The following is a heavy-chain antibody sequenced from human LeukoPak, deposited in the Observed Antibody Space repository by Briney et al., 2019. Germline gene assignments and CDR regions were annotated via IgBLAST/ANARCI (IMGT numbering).Heavy chain of an antibody. V-gene: IGHV3-48*03. Sequence: GGALRVSWGTSGFTGSNHEMNWVRQAPGKGLEWVAYTSRGGSDISYADSVKGRFTISTDNANSSLYLQMNSLRAEDTAVYFCVRARLIRLENFFDYWGQGTLVTVSS. CDR1: GFTGSNHE. CDR2: TSRGGSDI. J-gene: IGHJ4*02. CDR3: VRARLIRLENFFDY. D-gene: IGHD2-21*02.